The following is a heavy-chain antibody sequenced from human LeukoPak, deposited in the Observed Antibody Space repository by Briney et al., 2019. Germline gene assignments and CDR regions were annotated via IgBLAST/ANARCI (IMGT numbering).Heavy chain of an antibody. V-gene: IGHV3-23*01. D-gene: IGHD2-15*01. CDR2: IRDSGVEK. CDR1: GFTFSNYA. CDR3: AKGATDSYYSALAI. J-gene: IGHJ6*02. Sequence: GGSLRLSCVASGFTFSNYAMTWVRQAPGKGLEWVSVIRDSGVEKLYADSVKGRFTISRYNSKNTVFLHMNSLRSGDMAVYFCAKGATDSYYSALAIWGQGDTVTLSS.